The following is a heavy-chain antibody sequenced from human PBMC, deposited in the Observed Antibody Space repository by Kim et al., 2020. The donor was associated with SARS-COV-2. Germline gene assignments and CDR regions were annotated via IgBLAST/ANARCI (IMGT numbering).Heavy chain of an antibody. J-gene: IGHJ4*01. V-gene: IGHV4-34*01. CDR1: GGSFSGYY. D-gene: IGHD5-18*01. CDR3: ARERLEGKIQLWPFGDY. CDR2: INHSGST. Sequence: SETLSLTCAVYGGSFSGYYWSWIRQPPGKGLEWIGEINHSGSTNYNPSLKSRVTISVDTSKNQFSLKLSSVTAADTAVYYCARERLEGKIQLWPFGDYWG.